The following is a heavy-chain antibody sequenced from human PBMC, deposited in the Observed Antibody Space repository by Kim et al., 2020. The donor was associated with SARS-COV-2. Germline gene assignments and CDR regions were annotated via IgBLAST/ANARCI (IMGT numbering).Heavy chain of an antibody. CDR2: ISGSGGST. CDR3: AKGERITMIVVVSVFDY. CDR1: GFTFSSYA. J-gene: IGHJ4*02. D-gene: IGHD3-22*01. V-gene: IGHV3-23*01. Sequence: GGSLRLSCAASGFTFSSYAMSWVRQAPGKGLEWVSAISGSGGSTYYADSVKGRSTISRDNSKNTLYLQMNSLRAEDTAVYYCAKGERITMIVVVSVFDYWGQGTLVTVSS.